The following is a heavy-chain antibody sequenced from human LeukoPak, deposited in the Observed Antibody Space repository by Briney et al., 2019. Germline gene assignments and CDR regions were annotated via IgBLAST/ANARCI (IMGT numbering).Heavy chain of an antibody. Sequence: PSETLSLTCTVSGGSISSYYWSWIRQPPGKGLEWIGYIYYSGSTNYNPSLKSRVTISVDTSKNQFSLKLSSVTAADTAVYYCASLYSSGWYVGDYWGQGTLVTVSS. D-gene: IGHD6-19*01. V-gene: IGHV4-59*08. CDR1: GGSISSYY. CDR3: ASLYSSGWYVGDY. J-gene: IGHJ4*02. CDR2: IYYSGST.